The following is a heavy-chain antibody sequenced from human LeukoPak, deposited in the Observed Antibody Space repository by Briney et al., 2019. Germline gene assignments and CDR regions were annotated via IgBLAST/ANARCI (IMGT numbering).Heavy chain of an antibody. V-gene: IGHV7-4-1*02. CDR1: GYTLTNYA. CDR2: INTNTGNP. Sequence: ASVKVSCKASGYTLTNYALNWVRQAPGQGLEWMGWINTNTGNPTYAQGFTGRFVFSLDTSVNTAYLQISSLKAEDTAIYYCAKFHAYCSAPSCYPHYCGQGTLVTVSS. J-gene: IGHJ4*02. CDR3: AKFHAYCSAPSCYPHY. D-gene: IGHD2-2*01.